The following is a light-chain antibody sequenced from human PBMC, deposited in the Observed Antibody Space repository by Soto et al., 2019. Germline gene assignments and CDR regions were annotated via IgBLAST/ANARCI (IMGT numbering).Light chain of an antibody. CDR1: SSDIGAYHY. Sequence: QSVLTQPPSASGSPGQSVTISCTGTSSDIGAYHYVSWYQQHPGKAPKLIIYEVNHRPSGVPDRFSGSKSGNTASLTVSGLQPEDEADYYCSSYAGRTKVFGGGTKLTVL. J-gene: IGLJ3*02. CDR3: SSYAGRTKV. CDR2: EVN. V-gene: IGLV2-8*01.